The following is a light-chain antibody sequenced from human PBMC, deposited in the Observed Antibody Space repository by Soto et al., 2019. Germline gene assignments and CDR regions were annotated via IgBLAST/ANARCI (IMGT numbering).Light chain of an antibody. CDR2: DVN. CDR3: SSYSDSSTL. V-gene: IGLV2-14*01. CDR1: SSDVGGYNY. Sequence: QSARTQPASVSGSPGQSITISCTGSSSDVGGYNYVSWYQQHPGKAPKLIIYDVNNRPSGVSNRFSGSKSGNTASLTISGLQPEDEADYYCSSYSDSSTLFGGGTKLTVL. J-gene: IGLJ2*01.